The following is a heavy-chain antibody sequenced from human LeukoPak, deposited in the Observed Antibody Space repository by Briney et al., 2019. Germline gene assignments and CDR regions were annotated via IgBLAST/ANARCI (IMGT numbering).Heavy chain of an antibody. D-gene: IGHD3-10*01. CDR3: AKDVDPFGSGSYVEGFDY. Sequence: GRSLRLSCAASGFTFSSYGMHWVRQAPGKGLEWVAVISHDGTNQYYADSVKGRFTISRDNSKNTLYVQMNRLRAEDTAVYYCAKDVDPFGSGSYVEGFDYWGQGTLVTVSS. J-gene: IGHJ4*02. CDR2: ISHDGTNQ. CDR1: GFTFSSYG. V-gene: IGHV3-30*18.